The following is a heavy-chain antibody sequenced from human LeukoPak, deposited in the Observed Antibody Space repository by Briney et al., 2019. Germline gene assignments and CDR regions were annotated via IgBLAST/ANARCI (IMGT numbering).Heavy chain of an antibody. D-gene: IGHD3-3*01. CDR2: IIPIFGTA. Sequence: GASVKVSCKASAGTFSSYAISWVRQAPGQGLEWMGGIIPIFGTANYAQKFQGRVTITTDESTSTAYMELSSLRSEDTAVYYCARGANIITIFGGGTNWFDPWGQGTLVTVSS. J-gene: IGHJ5*02. CDR1: AGTFSSYA. CDR3: ARGANIITIFGGGTNWFDP. V-gene: IGHV1-69*05.